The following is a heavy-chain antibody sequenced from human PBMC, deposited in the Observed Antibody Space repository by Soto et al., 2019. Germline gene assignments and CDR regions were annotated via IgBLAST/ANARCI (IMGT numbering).Heavy chain of an antibody. CDR1: GGTFSSYT. V-gene: IGHV1-69*08. CDR2: IIPILGIA. D-gene: IGHD5-18*01. CDR3: SRDQCPVSGYRYGSCDYYSYYLDV. J-gene: IGHJ6*03. Sequence: QVQLVQSGAEVKKPGSSVKVSCKASGGTFSSYTISWVRQAPGQGLEWMGRIIPILGIANYAQKYQGRVTIIADKSTSTDYMKQSSLRSEDPVLYYGSRDQCPVSGYRYGSCDYYSYYLDVLGKGTTVTVSS.